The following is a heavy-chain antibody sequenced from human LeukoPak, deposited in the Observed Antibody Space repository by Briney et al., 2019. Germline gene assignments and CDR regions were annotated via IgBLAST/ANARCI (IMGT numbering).Heavy chain of an antibody. Sequence: PSETLSLTCTVSGGSISSYYWSWIRQPPGHGLEWIGYIYYSGSTNYNPSLTSRVTISVDTSKNQFSLKLSSVTAADTAVYYCARHYYGSGSYYNFDYWGQGTLVTVSS. CDR3: ARHYYGSGSYYNFDY. D-gene: IGHD3-10*01. J-gene: IGHJ4*02. CDR2: IYYSGST. V-gene: IGHV4-59*08. CDR1: GGSISSYY.